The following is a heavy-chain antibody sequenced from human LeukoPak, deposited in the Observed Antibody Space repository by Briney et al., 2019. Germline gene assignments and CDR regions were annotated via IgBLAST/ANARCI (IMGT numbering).Heavy chain of an antibody. Sequence: ASVKVSCKASGYTFTTYAMNWVRQAPGQGLEWMGWINTNTGNPTYAQGFTGRFVFSLDTSVSTAYLQISSLKAEDTAVYYCAREEGIAATNSRVDPWGQGTLVTVSS. J-gene: IGHJ5*02. D-gene: IGHD6-13*01. CDR3: AREEGIAATNSRVDP. V-gene: IGHV7-4-1*02. CDR2: INTNTGNP. CDR1: GYTFTTYA.